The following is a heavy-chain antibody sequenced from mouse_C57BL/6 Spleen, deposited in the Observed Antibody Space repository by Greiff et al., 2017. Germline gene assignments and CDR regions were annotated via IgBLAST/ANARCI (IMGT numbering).Heavy chain of an antibody. V-gene: IGHV1-64*01. CDR3: ARPVVDCYAMDY. D-gene: IGHD1-1*01. CDR2: IHPNSGST. Sequence: QVQLQQPGAELVKPGASVKLSCKASGYTFTSYWMHWVKQRPGQGLEWIGMIHPNSGSTNYNEKFKTKATLTADKSSTTAYMQLSSLTSDDAAVYCCARPVVDCYAMDYWGQGTSVTVSS. J-gene: IGHJ4*01. CDR1: GYTFTSYW.